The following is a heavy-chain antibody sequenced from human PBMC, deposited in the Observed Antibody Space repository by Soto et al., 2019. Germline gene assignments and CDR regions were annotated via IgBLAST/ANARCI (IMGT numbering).Heavy chain of an antibody. CDR1: GGSISSSSYY. V-gene: IGHV4-61*05. CDR3: ARGLNWFGP. Sequence: SETLSLTCTVSGGSISSSSYYWGWIRQPPGKGLEWIGYIYYSGSTNYNPSLKSRVTISVDTSKNQFSLKLSSVTAADTAVYYCARGLNWFGPWGQGTLVTVSS. J-gene: IGHJ5*02. CDR2: IYYSGST.